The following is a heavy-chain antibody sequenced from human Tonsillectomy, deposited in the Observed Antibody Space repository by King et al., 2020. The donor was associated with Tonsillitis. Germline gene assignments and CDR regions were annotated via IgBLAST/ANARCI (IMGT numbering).Heavy chain of an antibody. D-gene: IGHD6-13*01. CDR3: SRESLASDCSSSWYEPFDS. CDR2: ISHDGSYK. V-gene: IGHV3-30-3*01. J-gene: IGHJ4*02. CDR1: GFTFSSYP. Sequence: VQLVESGGGVVQPGRFLRLSCAASGFTFSSYPMHWVRQAPGKGLEWVAVISHDGSYKYYADSVKGRFTISRDNSKNTLFLQMSSLRAEDTAVYYCSRESLASDCSSSWYEPFDSWGQGTLVTVSS.